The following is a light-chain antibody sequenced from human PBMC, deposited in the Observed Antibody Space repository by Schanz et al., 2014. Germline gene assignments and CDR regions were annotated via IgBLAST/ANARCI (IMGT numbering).Light chain of an antibody. Sequence: QSALTQSASVSGSPGQSITVSCTGIISDVGSYNLVSWYQLHPGKAPKLMIYEGNKRPSGVSNRFSGSKSGNTASLTVSGLQAEDEADYYCSSYAGSSTLIFGGGTKLTVL. V-gene: IGLV2-14*02. CDR2: EGN. CDR1: ISDVGSYNL. CDR3: SSYAGSSTLI. J-gene: IGLJ2*01.